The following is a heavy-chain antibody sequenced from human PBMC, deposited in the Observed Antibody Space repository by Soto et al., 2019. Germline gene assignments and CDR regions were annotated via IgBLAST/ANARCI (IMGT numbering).Heavy chain of an antibody. CDR1: GYTFTSYG. CDR2: ISAYNGNT. D-gene: IGHD6-13*01. V-gene: IGHV1-18*01. Sequence: ASVKVSCKASGYTFTSYGISWVRQAPGQGLEWMGWISAYNGNTNYAQKLQGRVTMTTDTSTSKAYMELGSLRSDDTAVYYCARELIAAAAYYFDYWGQGTLVTVSS. J-gene: IGHJ4*02. CDR3: ARELIAAAAYYFDY.